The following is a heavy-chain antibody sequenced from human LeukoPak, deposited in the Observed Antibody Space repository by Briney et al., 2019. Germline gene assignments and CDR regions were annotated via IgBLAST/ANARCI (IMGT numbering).Heavy chain of an antibody. Sequence: SETLSLTCTVSGGSMSSYYWSWIRQPPGKGLEWIGYIYYSGSTNYNPSLKSRVTISVDTSKNQFSLKLSSVTAADTAVYYCATTSIAVAGPYYYYYYGMDVWGQGTTLTVSS. V-gene: IGHV4-59*01. CDR3: ATTSIAVAGPYYYYYYGMDV. D-gene: IGHD6-19*01. CDR1: GGSMSSYY. J-gene: IGHJ6*02. CDR2: IYYSGST.